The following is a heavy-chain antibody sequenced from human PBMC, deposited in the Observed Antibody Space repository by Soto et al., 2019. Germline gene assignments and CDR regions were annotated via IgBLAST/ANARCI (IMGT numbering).Heavy chain of an antibody. CDR3: ARAQLHQTYGDYYYYMDV. Sequence: GASVKVSCKASGYTFTSYDINWVRQATGQGLEWMGWMNPNSGNTGYAQKFQGRVTVTRNTFISTAYMELSSLRSEDTAVYYCARAQLHQTYGDYYYYMDVWGKGTTVTVSS. V-gene: IGHV1-8*01. CDR2: MNPNSGNT. D-gene: IGHD4-17*01. J-gene: IGHJ6*03. CDR1: GYTFTSYD.